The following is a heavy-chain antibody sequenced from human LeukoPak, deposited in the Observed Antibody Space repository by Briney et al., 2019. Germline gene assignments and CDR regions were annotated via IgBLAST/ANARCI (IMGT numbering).Heavy chain of an antibody. CDR2: IYTSGST. V-gene: IGHV4-4*09. CDR1: GGSISSCY. D-gene: IGHD2-2*02. CDR3: ARHVLVVVPAAISWFDP. J-gene: IGHJ5*02. Sequence: SETLSLTCTVSGGSISSCYWSCIRQPPGKGLEWIGYIYTSGSTNYNPSLKSRVTISVDTSKNQFSLKLSSVTAADTAMYYCARHVLVVVPAAISWFDPWGQGTLVTVSS.